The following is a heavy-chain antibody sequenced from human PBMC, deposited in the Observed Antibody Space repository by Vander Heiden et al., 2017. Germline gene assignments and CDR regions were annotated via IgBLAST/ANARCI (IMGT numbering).Heavy chain of an antibody. D-gene: IGHD3-9*01. Sequence: QLQLQESGPGLVKPSETLSLTCTVSGGPISSSSYYWGWIRQPPGKGLEWIGSIYYSGSTYYNPSLKSRVTISVDTSKNQFSLKLSSVTAADTAVYYCARQDGLVPDYWGQGTLVTVSS. CDR1: GGPISSSSYY. V-gene: IGHV4-39*01. J-gene: IGHJ4*02. CDR2: IYYSGST. CDR3: ARQDGLVPDY.